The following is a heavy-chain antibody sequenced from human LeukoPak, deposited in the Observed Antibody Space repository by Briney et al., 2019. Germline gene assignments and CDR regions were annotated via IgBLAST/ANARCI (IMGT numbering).Heavy chain of an antibody. J-gene: IGHJ4*02. Sequence: GGSLRLSCTASGFTFGDYAMSWFRQAPGKGLEWAGFIRSKAYGGTTEYAASVKGRFAISRDDSKSIAYLQMNSLKTEDTAVYYCTSLDFWSGYLIDYWGQGTLVTVSS. CDR3: TSLDFWSGYLIDY. CDR2: IRSKAYGGTT. V-gene: IGHV3-49*03. CDR1: GFTFGDYA. D-gene: IGHD3-3*01.